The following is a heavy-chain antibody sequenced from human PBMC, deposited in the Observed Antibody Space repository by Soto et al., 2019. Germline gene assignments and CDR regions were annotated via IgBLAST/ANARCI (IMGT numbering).Heavy chain of an antibody. CDR2: IIPIFGTA. CDR3: ARVPPATVVTYNWFDP. Sequence: SVKFSCKASGGTFSSYAISWVRQAPGQGLEWMGGIIPIFGTANYAQKFQGRVTITADKSTSTAYMELSSLRSEDTAVYYCARVPPATVVTYNWFDPWGQGTLVTVSS. V-gene: IGHV1-69*06. D-gene: IGHD4-17*01. CDR1: GGTFSSYA. J-gene: IGHJ5*02.